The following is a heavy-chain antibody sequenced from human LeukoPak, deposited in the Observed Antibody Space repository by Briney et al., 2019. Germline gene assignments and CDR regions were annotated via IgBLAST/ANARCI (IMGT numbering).Heavy chain of an antibody. V-gene: IGHV3-7*04. CDR2: IKQDGSEK. Sequence: PGGSLRLSCAASGFTFSSYWMNWVRQAPGKGLEWVAHIKQDGSEKNYVDSVKGRFTISRDNAKNSLYLQINSLKAEDTAVYYCARAGRWDTSIDYWGQGTLVTVSS. CDR1: GFTFSSYW. D-gene: IGHD3-10*01. CDR3: ARAGRWDTSIDY. J-gene: IGHJ4*02.